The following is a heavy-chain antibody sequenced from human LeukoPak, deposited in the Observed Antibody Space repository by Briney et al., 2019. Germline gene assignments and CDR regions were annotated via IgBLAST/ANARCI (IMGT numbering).Heavy chain of an antibody. CDR2: ISYDGSNK. D-gene: IGHD3-9*01. V-gene: IGHV3-30*04. CDR1: GFTFSSYA. CDR3: ARFPDFDWLFFDY. Sequence: PGRSLRLSCAASGFTFSSYAMHWVRQAPGKGLEWVAVISYDGSNKYYADSVKGRFTISRDNSKNTLYQQMNSLRAEDTAVYYCARFPDFDWLFFDYWGQGTLVTVSS. J-gene: IGHJ4*02.